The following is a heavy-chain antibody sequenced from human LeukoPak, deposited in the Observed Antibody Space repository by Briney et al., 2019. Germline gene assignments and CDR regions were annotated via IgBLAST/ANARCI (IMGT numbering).Heavy chain of an antibody. V-gene: IGHV3-23*01. J-gene: IGHJ6*03. CDR3: ARLRYSYEIPHSDYYYYYYMDV. D-gene: IGHD5-18*01. CDR2: ISGSGGST. Sequence: QPGGSLRLSCAASGFTFSSYGMSWVRQAPGKGLEWVSAISGSGGSTYYAGSVKGRFTISRDNSKNTLYLQMNSLRAEDTAVYYCARLRYSYEIPHSDYYYYYYMDVWGKGTTVTISS. CDR1: GFTFSSYG.